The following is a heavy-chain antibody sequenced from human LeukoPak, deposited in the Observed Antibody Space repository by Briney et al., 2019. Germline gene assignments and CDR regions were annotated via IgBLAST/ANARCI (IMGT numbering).Heavy chain of an antibody. CDR2: MNPNSGNT. Sequence: ASVKVSCKASGYTFTSYDINWVRQAAGQGLEWMGWMNPNSGNTGYAQMFQGRVTMTSNTPISTAYMELSSLRFEDTAVYYCARGSRTPLNWFDPWGQGTLVTVSS. J-gene: IGHJ5*02. V-gene: IGHV1-8*01. CDR1: GYTFTSYD. CDR3: ARGSRTPLNWFDP. D-gene: IGHD1-14*01.